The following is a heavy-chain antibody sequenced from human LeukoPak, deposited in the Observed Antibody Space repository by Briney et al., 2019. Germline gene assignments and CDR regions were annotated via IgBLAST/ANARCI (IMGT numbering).Heavy chain of an antibody. CDR2: IYYSGSM. CDR3: ARGSRYFDWLLIKTTYYFDY. D-gene: IGHD3-9*01. CDR1: GGPISSSSYY. J-gene: IGHJ4*02. V-gene: IGHV4-39*07. Sequence: PSETLSLTCTVSGGPISSSSYYWGWIRQPPGKGLEWIGNIYYSGSMYWNLSLKSRVTISVDTSKNPFSLKLSSVSAADTAVYYCARGSRYFDWLLIKTTYYFDYWGQGTLVTVSS.